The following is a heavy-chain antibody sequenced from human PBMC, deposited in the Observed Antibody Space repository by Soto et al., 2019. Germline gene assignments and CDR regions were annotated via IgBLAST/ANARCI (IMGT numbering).Heavy chain of an antibody. J-gene: IGHJ3*01. D-gene: IGHD3-22*01. CDR3: ARDSYENSAGGFNDGFDV. V-gene: IGHV4-30-2*06. Sequence: WTWIRQSPGKGLEWIGCIFYYGKTQYSPSLKSRLTISIDSSQNQFSLKLTSVTAADTAVYYCARDSYENSAGGFNDGFDVWGQGTVVTVSP. CDR2: IFYYGKT.